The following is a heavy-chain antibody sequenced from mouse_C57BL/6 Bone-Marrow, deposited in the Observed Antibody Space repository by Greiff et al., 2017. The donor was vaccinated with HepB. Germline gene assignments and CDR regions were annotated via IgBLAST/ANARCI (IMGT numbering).Heavy chain of an antibody. V-gene: IGHV14-2*01. D-gene: IGHD1-1*01. CDR3: ANSHFYFDSSVDWDFDV. J-gene: IGHJ1*03. CDR2: IDPEDGET. CDR1: GFNITDYY. Sequence: VQLQQSGAELVKPGASVKLSCTASGFNITDYYMHWVKQRTEQGLEWIGRIDPEDGETKYAPKFKGKATITVDTSSNTAYLQLSSLTSEDTAVYSCANSHFYFDSSVDWDFDVWGTGTTVTVSS.